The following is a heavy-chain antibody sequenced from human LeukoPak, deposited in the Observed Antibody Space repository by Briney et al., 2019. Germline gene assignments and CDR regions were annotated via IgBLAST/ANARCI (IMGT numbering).Heavy chain of an antibody. CDR2: IAVVGGNT. Sequence: PGRSLRLSCAASGFTFSNYGMAWVRQAPGKGLEWVSTIAVVGGNTHYADSVEGRFTISRQDSNNALHLQLNSLRAEDTAIYYCVRDCCSGGGPLDIWGQGTLVTVSS. J-gene: IGHJ4*02. CDR3: VRDCCSGGGPLDI. CDR1: GFTFSNYG. V-gene: IGHV3-23*01. D-gene: IGHD2-15*01.